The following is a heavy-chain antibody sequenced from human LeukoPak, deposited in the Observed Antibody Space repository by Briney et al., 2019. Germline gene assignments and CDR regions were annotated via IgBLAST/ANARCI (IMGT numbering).Heavy chain of an antibody. V-gene: IGHV4-38-2*01. CDR2: VYQSGIT. Sequence: SETLSLTCAVSGYSISSGYYWGWIRQPPGKGLEWIGNVYQSGITYYNASLKSRVTISVDTSKNQFSLKLSSVTAADTAVYYCARAPNSSGYYYNYYYYYMDVWGKGTTVTVSS. CDR1: GYSISSGYY. CDR3: ARAPNSSGYYYNYYYYYMDV. J-gene: IGHJ6*03. D-gene: IGHD3-22*01.